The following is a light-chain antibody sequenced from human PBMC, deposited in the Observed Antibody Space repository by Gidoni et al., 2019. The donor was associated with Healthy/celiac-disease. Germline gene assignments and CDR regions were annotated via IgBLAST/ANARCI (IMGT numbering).Light chain of an antibody. V-gene: IGKV3-11*01. J-gene: IGKJ2*01. Sequence: IVLTQSPATLSLSPGERATLSCRASQSVSSYLAWYQQKSGQAPRLLIYDASNRATGIPARFSGSGSGTDFTLTISSLEPEDFAVYYCQQRSNWLYTFGQGTKLEIK. CDR3: QQRSNWLYT. CDR2: DAS. CDR1: QSVSSY.